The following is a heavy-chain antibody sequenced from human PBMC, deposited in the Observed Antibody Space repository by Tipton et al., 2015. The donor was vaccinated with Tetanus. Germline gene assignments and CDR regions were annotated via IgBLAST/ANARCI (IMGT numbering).Heavy chain of an antibody. V-gene: IGHV4-30-4*01. CDR2: IYYSGST. CDR3: ARGDRGWKLGMDV. D-gene: IGHD1-1*01. J-gene: IGHJ6*02. CDR1: GGSISSGDYY. Sequence: TLSLTCTVSGGSISSGDYYWSWIRQPPGKGLEWIGYIYYSGSTYYNPSLKSRVTISVDTSKNQFSLKLSSVTAADTAVYYCARGDRGWKLGMDVWGQGTTVTVSS.